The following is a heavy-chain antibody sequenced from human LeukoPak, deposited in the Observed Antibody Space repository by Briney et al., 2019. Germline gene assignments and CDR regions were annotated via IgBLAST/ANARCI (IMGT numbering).Heavy chain of an antibody. V-gene: IGHV3-73*01. Sequence: GGSLRLSCAASGFTFSGSAMHWVRQASGKGLEWVGRIRGKANSYATAYAASVKGRFTISRDDSKNTAYLQMNSLKTEDTAVYYCTRDPAYSSSSRWFDPWGQGTLVTVSS. CDR2: IRGKANSYAT. D-gene: IGHD6-6*01. CDR1: GFTFSGSA. CDR3: TRDPAYSSSSRWFDP. J-gene: IGHJ5*02.